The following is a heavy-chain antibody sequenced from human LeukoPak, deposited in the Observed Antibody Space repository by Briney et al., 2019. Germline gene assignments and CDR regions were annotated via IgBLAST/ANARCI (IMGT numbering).Heavy chain of an antibody. V-gene: IGHV4-34*01. CDR1: GGSFSGYY. CDR3: ARGLITMVRGKDAFDI. Sequence: SETLSLTCAVYGGSFSGYYWSWIRQPPGKGLEWIGEINHSGSTNYNPSLKSRVTISVDTSKNQFSLKLSSVTAADTAVYYCARGLITMVRGKDAFDIWGQGTMVTVSS. D-gene: IGHD3-10*01. CDR2: INHSGST. J-gene: IGHJ3*02.